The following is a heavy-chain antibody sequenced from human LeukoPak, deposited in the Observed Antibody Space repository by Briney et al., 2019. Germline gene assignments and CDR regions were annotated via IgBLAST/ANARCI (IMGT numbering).Heavy chain of an antibody. D-gene: IGHD1-26*01. CDR3: ARGSSGSYYYGQVWFDP. V-gene: IGHV4-59*01. CDR2: IYYSGST. Sequence: PSETLSLTCTVSGGSISSYYWSWIRQPPGKGLEWIGCIYYSGSTNYNPSLRSRVTISLDTSKNQFSLKLSSVTAADTAVYYCARGSSGSYYYGQVWFDPWGQGTLVTVSS. J-gene: IGHJ5*02. CDR1: GGSISSYY.